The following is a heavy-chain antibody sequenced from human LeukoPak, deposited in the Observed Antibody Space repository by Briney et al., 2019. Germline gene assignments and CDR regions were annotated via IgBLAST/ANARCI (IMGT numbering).Heavy chain of an antibody. Sequence: GGSLRLSCAASGFIFSSDGMNWVRQAPGKGLEWVAVISYDGSQTNYADSVKGRFTISRDNSKNTLYLQMNSLRAEDTAVYYCASMLGVWCGELTDVDYWGQGTLVTVSP. CDR1: GFIFSSDG. CDR3: ASMLGVWCGELTDVDY. J-gene: IGHJ4*02. V-gene: IGHV3-30*03. CDR2: ISYDGSQT. D-gene: IGHD3-10*01.